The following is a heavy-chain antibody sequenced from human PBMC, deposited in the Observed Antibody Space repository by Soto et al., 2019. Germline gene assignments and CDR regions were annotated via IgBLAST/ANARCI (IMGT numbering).Heavy chain of an antibody. J-gene: IGHJ4*02. CDR3: ARYNSYAIDY. CDR2: IHYSGTT. CDR1: GTSISSYY. V-gene: IGHV4-59*01. D-gene: IGHD2-8*01. Sequence: NPSETMSLNCTVSGTSISSYYWSWIRQPPGKGLEWIANIHYSGTTNYNPSLASRVTLSVDTSKNQFSLKMTSVTAADRAMYFCARYNSYAIDYWGRGTLVTVSS.